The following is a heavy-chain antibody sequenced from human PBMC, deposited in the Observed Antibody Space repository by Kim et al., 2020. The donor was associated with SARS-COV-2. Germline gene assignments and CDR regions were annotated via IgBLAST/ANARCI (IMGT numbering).Heavy chain of an antibody. CDR3: ARTLLWFGELLSYDAFDI. CDR1: GFTVSSNY. V-gene: IGHV3-53*01. D-gene: IGHD3-10*01. CDR2: IYSGGST. J-gene: IGHJ3*02. Sequence: GGSLRLSCAASGFTVSSNYMSWVRQAPGKGLEWVSVIYSGGSTYYADSVKGRFTISRDNSKNTLYLQMNSLRAEDTAVYYCARTLLWFGELLSYDAFDIWGQGTMVTVSS.